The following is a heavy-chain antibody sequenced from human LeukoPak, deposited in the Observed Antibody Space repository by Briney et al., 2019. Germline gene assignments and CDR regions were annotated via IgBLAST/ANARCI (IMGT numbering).Heavy chain of an antibody. CDR2: ISSSSSYI. J-gene: IGHJ4*02. CDR3: ARTSYYYDGSGLLH. V-gene: IGHV3-21*01. D-gene: IGHD3-22*01. CDR1: GFTFSSYS. Sequence: GGSLRLSCAASGFTFSSYSMNWVRQAPGKGLEWVSSISSSSSYIYFADLVKGRFTISRDNAKNSLYLQMNSLRAEDTAVYYCARTSYYYDGSGLLHWGQGTLVTVSS.